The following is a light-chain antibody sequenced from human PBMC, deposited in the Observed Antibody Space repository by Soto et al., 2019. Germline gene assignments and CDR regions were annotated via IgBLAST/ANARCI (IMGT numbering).Light chain of an antibody. CDR3: QQYNNWPPGT. J-gene: IGKJ1*01. V-gene: IGKV3-15*01. CDR2: GAS. Sequence: EIGRTQSQATLYVSPGDRATLSCRASQSVSSNLAWYQHKPGQAPRLLLYGASTMATGIPARFSGSGSGTEFTLTISRLQSEDFAVYDGQQYNNWPPGTFGQGNTVEIK. CDR1: QSVSSN.